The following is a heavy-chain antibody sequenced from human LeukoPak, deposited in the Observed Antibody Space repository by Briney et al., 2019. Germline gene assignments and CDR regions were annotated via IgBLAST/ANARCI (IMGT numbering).Heavy chain of an antibody. CDR1: GGSISSYY. CDR2: IYYSGST. Sequence: SETLSLTCTVSGGSISSYYWSWIRQPPGKGLEWIGYIYYSGSTIYNPSLKSRVTISVDTSKNQFSLKLSSVTAADTAVYYCAKGGLEGTHHNMEVWGQGTTVTVSS. CDR3: AKGGLEGTHHNMEV. J-gene: IGHJ6*02. V-gene: IGHV4-59*01. D-gene: IGHD1/OR15-1a*01.